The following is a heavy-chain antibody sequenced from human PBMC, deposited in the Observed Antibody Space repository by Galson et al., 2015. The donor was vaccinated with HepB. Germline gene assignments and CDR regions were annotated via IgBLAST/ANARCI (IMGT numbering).Heavy chain of an antibody. CDR3: ASPQDGAYCGGDCYKFDY. CDR1: GYTFTSYY. D-gene: IGHD2-21*02. Sequence: SVKVSCKASGYTFTSYYMHRVRQAPGQGLEWMGIINPSGGSTSYAQKFQGRVTMTRDTSTSTVYMELSSLRSEDTAVYYCASPQDGAYCGGDCYKFDYWGQGTLVTVSS. J-gene: IGHJ4*02. V-gene: IGHV1-46*01. CDR2: INPSGGST.